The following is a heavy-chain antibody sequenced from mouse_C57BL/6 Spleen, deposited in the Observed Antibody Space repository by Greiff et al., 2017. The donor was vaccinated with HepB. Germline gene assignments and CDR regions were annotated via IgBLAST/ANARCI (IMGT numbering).Heavy chain of an antibody. CDR2: ISYDGSN. CDR1: GYSITSGYY. D-gene: IGHD2-3*01. CDR3: ARKDYDGLDY. J-gene: IGHJ2*01. Sequence: VQLKESGPGLVKPSQSLSLTCSVTGYSITSGYYWNWIRQFPGNKLEWMGYISYDGSNNYNPSLKNRISITRDTSKNQFFLKLNSVTTEDTATYYCARKDYDGLDYWGQGTTLTVSS. V-gene: IGHV3-6*01.